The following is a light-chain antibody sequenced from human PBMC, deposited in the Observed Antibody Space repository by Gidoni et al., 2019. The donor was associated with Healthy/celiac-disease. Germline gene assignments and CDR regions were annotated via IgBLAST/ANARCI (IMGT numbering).Light chain of an antibody. CDR3: CSYAGSSPVV. CDR2: EGS. CDR1: SSDVGSYHL. V-gene: IGLV2-23*01. Sequence: QSALTQPASVSGSPGQSITISCTGTSSDVGSYHLVSCYQQHPGKAPKLMIYEGSKRPSGVSNRFSGSKSGNTASLTISGLQAEDEADYYCCSYAGSSPVVFGGGTKLTVL. J-gene: IGLJ2*01.